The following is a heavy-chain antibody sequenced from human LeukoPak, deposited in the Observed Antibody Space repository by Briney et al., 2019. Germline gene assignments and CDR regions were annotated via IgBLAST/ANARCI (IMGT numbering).Heavy chain of an antibody. D-gene: IGHD3-10*01. Sequence: SETLSLTCTVSGGSISSSSYYWGWIRQPPGKGLEWIGSIYYSGSTYYNPSLKSRVTISVDTSKNQFSLKLSSVTAADTAVYYCARGGGSPHYWGQGTLVTVSS. CDR2: IYYSGST. CDR1: GGSISSSSYY. V-gene: IGHV4-39*07. J-gene: IGHJ4*02. CDR3: ARGGGSPHY.